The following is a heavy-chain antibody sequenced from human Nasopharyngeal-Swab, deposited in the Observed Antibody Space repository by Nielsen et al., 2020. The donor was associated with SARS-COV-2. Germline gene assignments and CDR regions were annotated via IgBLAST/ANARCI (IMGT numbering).Heavy chain of an antibody. V-gene: IGHV1-3*01. CDR2: INAGNGKT. J-gene: IGHJ4*02. Sequence: WVRQAPGQGLEWMGWINAGNGKTKYSEKFQDRVTITRDTSASTDYKELSRLRSDDTAVYYCAKAPLQQDYYYGSGSYYFPYWGQGTLVTVSS. CDR3: AKAPLQQDYYYGSGSYYFPY. D-gene: IGHD3-10*01.